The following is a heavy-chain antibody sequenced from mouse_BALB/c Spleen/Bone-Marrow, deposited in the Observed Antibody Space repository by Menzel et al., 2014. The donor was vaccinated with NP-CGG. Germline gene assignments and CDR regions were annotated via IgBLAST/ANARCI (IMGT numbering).Heavy chain of an antibody. CDR3: TRQYGNYYAMDY. D-gene: IGHD2-10*02. J-gene: IGHJ4*01. Sequence: VKLMESGAELVRPGASVKVSCKASGYTLTSYWINWVKQRPGQGLEWIGNIYPSDSYTNYNQNFKDKATLTVDKSSSTAYMQLSSPTSEDSAVYYCTRQYGNYYAMDYWGQGTSVTVSS. CDR2: IYPSDSYT. V-gene: IGHV1S126*01. CDR1: GYTLTSYW.